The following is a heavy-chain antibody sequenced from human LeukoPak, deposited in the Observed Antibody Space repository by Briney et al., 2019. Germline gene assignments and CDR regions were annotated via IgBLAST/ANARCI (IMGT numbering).Heavy chain of an antibody. D-gene: IGHD3-22*01. Sequence: PGGSLRLSCGASGFTFSDYGMLWVRQAPGKGLEWVSAISGSGGSTYYADSVKGRFTISRDNSKNTLYLQMNSLRAEDTAVYYCAKYSPYYYDSSAEMDVWGKGTTVTVSS. V-gene: IGHV3-23*01. CDR3: AKYSPYYYDSSAEMDV. CDR1: GFTFSDYG. CDR2: ISGSGGST. J-gene: IGHJ6*04.